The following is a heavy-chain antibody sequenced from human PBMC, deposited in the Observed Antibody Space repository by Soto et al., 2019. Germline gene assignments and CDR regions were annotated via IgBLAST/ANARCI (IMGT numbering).Heavy chain of an antibody. J-gene: IGHJ6*02. CDR3: ARGAKIAAAGTLPYYYYGMDV. CDR2: ISYDGSNK. V-gene: IGHV3-30-3*01. Sequence: PGGSLRLSCAASGFTFSSYAMHWVRQAPGKGLEWVAVISYDGSNKYYADSVKGRFTISRDNSKNTLYLQMNSLRAEDTAVYYCARGAKIAAAGTLPYYYYGMDVWGQGTTVTVSS. D-gene: IGHD6-13*01. CDR1: GFTFSSYA.